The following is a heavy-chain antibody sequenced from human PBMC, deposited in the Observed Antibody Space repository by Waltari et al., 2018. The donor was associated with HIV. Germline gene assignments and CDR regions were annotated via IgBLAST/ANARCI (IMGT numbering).Heavy chain of an antibody. Sequence: VQLVEHGGGLVQPGGSLRLPCAPSGFTVSINYMSWVRQAPGKGLEWVSVIYSGGSTYYADSVKGRFTISRDNSKNTLYLQMNSLRAEDTAVYYCASIAYCGGDCYPRGMDVWGQGTTVTVSS. CDR2: IYSGGST. CDR1: GFTVSINY. D-gene: IGHD2-21*02. V-gene: IGHV3-66*01. J-gene: IGHJ6*02. CDR3: ASIAYCGGDCYPRGMDV.